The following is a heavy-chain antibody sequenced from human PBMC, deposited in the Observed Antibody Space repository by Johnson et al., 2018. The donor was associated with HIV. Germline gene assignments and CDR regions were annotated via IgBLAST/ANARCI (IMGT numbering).Heavy chain of an antibody. D-gene: IGHD6-13*01. CDR3: ARVGQQSNAFDI. J-gene: IGHJ3*02. CDR2: ISSSGSTI. CDR1: GFTVSSNY. Sequence: QVQLVESGGGLVQPGGSLRLSCTASGFTVSSNYMTWVRQAPGTGLEWVSYISSSGSTIYYADSVKGRFTISRDNSKNTLYLQMNSLKTEDTAVYYCARVGQQSNAFDIWGQGTMVTVSS. V-gene: IGHV3-11*01.